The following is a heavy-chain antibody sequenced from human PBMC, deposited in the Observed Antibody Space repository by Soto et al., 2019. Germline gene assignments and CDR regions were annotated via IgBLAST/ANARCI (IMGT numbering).Heavy chain of an antibody. CDR2: IVPLTGTP. Sequence: QVQLVQSGAEVKPPGSSVKVSCKTSGGTFGTYGIGWARQAPGQGLEWMGGIVPLTGTPNYAQKFQGRVTIPGDESWSTVHMRRGSLNFDDPAVYFCARGPGSDSYYYSWGWGTLVTVPS. CDR1: GGTFGTYG. D-gene: IGHD4-4*01. V-gene: IGHV1-69*12. CDR3: ARGPGSDSYYYS. J-gene: IGHJ4*02.